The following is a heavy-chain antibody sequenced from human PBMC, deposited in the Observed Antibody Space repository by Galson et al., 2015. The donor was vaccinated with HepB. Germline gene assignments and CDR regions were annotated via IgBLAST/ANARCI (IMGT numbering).Heavy chain of an antibody. CDR3: AKEHARDFWSGHYYYYYYMDV. Sequence: SLRLSCAASGFTFSSYAMSWVRQAPGKGLEWVSAISGSGGSTYYADSVKGRFTISRDNSKNTLYLQMNSLRAEDTAVYYCAKEHARDFWSGHYYYYYYMDVWSKGTTVTVSS. CDR1: GFTFSSYA. CDR2: ISGSGGST. V-gene: IGHV3-23*01. J-gene: IGHJ6*03. D-gene: IGHD3-3*01.